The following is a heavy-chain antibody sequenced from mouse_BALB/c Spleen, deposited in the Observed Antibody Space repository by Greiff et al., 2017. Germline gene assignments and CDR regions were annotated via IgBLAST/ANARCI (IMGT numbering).Heavy chain of an antibody. CDR3: ASPRTYCDV. CDR2: INPSTGYT. CDR1: GYTFTSYW. J-gene: IGHJ1*01. Sequence: VQLQQSGAELAKPGASVNMSCKASGYTFTSYWMHLVKQRPGQGLEWIGYINPSTGYTEYNQKFKDKATLTADKSSSTAYMQLSSLTSEDSAVYYCASPRTYCDVWGAGTTVTVSS. V-gene: IGHV1-7*01.